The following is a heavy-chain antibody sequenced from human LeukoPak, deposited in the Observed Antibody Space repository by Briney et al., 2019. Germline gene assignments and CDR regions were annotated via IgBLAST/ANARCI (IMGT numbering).Heavy chain of an antibody. CDR3: ARDRLWFGELNWFDP. V-gene: IGHV4-39*07. D-gene: IGHD3-10*01. J-gene: IGHJ5*02. CDR2: IYYSGST. CDR1: GGSISSSSYY. Sequence: PSETLSLTCTVSGGSISSSSYYWGWIRQPPGKGLEWIGSIYYSGSTYYNPSLKSRVTISVDTSKNQFSLKLSSVTAADTAVYYCARDRLWFGELNWFDPWGQGTLVTVSS.